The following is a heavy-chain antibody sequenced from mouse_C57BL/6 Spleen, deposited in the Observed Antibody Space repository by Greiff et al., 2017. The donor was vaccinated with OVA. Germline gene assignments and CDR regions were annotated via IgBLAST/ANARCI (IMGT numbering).Heavy chain of an antibody. V-gene: IGHV1-18*01. Sequence: VQLKESGPELVKPGASVKIPCKASGYTFTDYNMDWVKQSHGKSLEWIGDINPNNGGTIYNQKFKGKATLTVDKSSSTAYMELRSLTSEDTAVYYCARKDGYYVYFDVWGTGTTVTVSS. CDR3: ARKDGYYVYFDV. CDR2: INPNNGGT. D-gene: IGHD2-3*01. CDR1: GYTFTDYN. J-gene: IGHJ1*03.